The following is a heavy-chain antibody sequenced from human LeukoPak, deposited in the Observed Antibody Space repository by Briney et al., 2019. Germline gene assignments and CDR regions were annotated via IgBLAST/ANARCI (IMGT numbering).Heavy chain of an antibody. Sequence: ASVKISCKASGYTFTSYYMHWVRQAPGQGLEWMGIINPSGGSTSYAQKFQGRVTMTRDTSISTAYMELSSLRSDDTAIYYCARDRSLKVYYMDVWGRGTPVTISS. J-gene: IGHJ6*03. CDR1: GYTFTSYY. V-gene: IGHV1-46*01. CDR3: ARDRSLKVYYMDV. CDR2: INPSGGST.